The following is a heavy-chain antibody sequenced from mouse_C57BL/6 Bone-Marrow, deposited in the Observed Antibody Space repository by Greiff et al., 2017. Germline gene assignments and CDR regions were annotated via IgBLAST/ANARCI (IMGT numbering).Heavy chain of an antibody. D-gene: IGHD2-2*01. Sequence: EVKVVESGGGLVKPGGSLKLSCAASGFTFSDYGMHWVRQAPEKGLEWVAYISSGSSTIYYADTVKGRFTISRDNAKNTLFLQMTSLRSEDTAMYYCARGIYYGYDWYFDVWGTGTTVTVSS. CDR2: ISSGSSTI. J-gene: IGHJ1*03. V-gene: IGHV5-17*01. CDR1: GFTFSDYG. CDR3: ARGIYYGYDWYFDV.